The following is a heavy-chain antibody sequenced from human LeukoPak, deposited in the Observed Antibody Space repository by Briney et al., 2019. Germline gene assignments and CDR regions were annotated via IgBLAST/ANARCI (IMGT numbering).Heavy chain of an antibody. CDR1: GGTFSSYA. CDR2: IIPIFGTA. V-gene: IGHV1-69*13. CDR3: ARDLKYYYDSSGFQRGSYYGMDV. J-gene: IGHJ6*02. Sequence: SVKVSCTASGGTFSSYAISWVRQAPGQGLEWMGGIIPIFGTANYAQKFQGRVTITADESTSTAYMELSSLRSEDTAVYYCARDLKYYYDSSGFQRGSYYGMDVWGQGTTVTVSS. D-gene: IGHD3-22*01.